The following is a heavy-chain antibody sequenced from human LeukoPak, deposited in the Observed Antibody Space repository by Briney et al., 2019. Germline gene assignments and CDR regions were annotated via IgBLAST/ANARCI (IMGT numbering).Heavy chain of an antibody. CDR2: ISSSGSTI. V-gene: IGHV3-48*04. D-gene: IGHD5-12*01. CDR3: ARKPLSGGYGGTIDY. J-gene: IGHJ4*02. Sequence: GGSLRLSCAASGFTFSSYSMNWVRQAPGKGLEWISYISSSGSTIYYADSVKGRFTISRDNAKNTLYLRMNSLRAEDTAIYYCARKPLSGGYGGTIDYWGQGTLVTVSS. CDR1: GFTFSSYS.